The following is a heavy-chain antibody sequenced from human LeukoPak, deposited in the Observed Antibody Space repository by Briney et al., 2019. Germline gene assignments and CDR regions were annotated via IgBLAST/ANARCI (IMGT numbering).Heavy chain of an antibody. Sequence: SQTLSLTCAISGDSVSSNSAAWNWIRQSPSRGLEWLGRSYYKSKWYNDYAVSVKSRITINPDTSKNQFSLQLSSVTPEDTAVYYCARSRGRQYGSGSYYKPLYYYYMDVWGKGTTVTISS. CDR3: ARSRGRQYGSGSYYKPLYYYYMDV. J-gene: IGHJ6*03. D-gene: IGHD3-10*01. CDR1: GDSVSSNSAA. V-gene: IGHV6-1*01. CDR2: SYYKSKWYN.